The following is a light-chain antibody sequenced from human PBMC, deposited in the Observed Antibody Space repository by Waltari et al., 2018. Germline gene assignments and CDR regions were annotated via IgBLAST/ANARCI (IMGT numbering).Light chain of an antibody. Sequence: QSALTQPASVSGSPGQSITISCTGTNSDVGSYNYVSWYQQPPGKAPKIMIYAVTNRPSGLSNRFPCSKSGNTASLTITELQAEDEADYYCSSYAGNDLVIFGGGTKLTVL. J-gene: IGLJ2*01. CDR1: NSDVGSYNY. V-gene: IGLV2-14*01. CDR2: AVT. CDR3: SSYAGNDLVI.